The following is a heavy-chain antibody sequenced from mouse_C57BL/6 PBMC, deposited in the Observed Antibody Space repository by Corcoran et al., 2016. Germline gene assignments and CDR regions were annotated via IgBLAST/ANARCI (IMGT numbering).Heavy chain of an antibody. Sequence: DVQLQESGPGLVKPSQSLSLTCSVTGYSITSGYYWNWIRQFPGNKLEWMGYISYDGSNNYNPSLKNRISITRDTSKNQFFLKLNSVTTEDTATYYCARDRSNWVFAYWGQGTLVTVSA. CDR3: ARDRSNWVFAY. CDR1: GYSITSGYY. J-gene: IGHJ3*01. D-gene: IGHD4-1*01. CDR2: ISYDGSN. V-gene: IGHV3-6*01.